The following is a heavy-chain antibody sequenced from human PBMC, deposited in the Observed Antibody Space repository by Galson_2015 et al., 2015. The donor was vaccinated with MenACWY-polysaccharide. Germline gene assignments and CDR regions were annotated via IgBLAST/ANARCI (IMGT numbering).Heavy chain of an antibody. D-gene: IGHD3-10*01. CDR2: INNGGSMT. J-gene: IGHJ4*02. CDR1: GFTFSSTW. V-gene: IGHV3-74*01. Sequence: SLRLSCAASGFTFSSTWMNWVRQAPGKGLVWVSHINNGGSMTTYADSVKGRFTISRDNAKNTLYLQMNSLRAEDTAVYYCTGQGSGTYPTWGQGTLVTVSS. CDR3: TGQGSGTYPT.